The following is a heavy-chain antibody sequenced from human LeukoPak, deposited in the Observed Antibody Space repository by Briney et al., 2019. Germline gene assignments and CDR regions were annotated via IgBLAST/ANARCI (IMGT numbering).Heavy chain of an antibody. CDR3: ARASSGYYLGAFDI. V-gene: IGHV3-74*01. Sequence: GGSLRLSCAASGFTFSSYRMHWVRQAPGKGLVWVSRINGDGSSPSYADSVKGRFTISRDNAKNTLYLQMNSLRAEDTAVYYCARASSGYYLGAFDIWGQGTMVTVSS. CDR2: INGDGSSP. J-gene: IGHJ3*02. D-gene: IGHD3-22*01. CDR1: GFTFSSYR.